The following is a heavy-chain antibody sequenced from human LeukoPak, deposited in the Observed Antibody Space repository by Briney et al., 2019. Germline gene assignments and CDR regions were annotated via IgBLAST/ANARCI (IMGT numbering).Heavy chain of an antibody. CDR1: GFTFSSYA. D-gene: IGHD6-19*01. V-gene: IGHV3-23*01. CDR2: ISGSGGST. J-gene: IGHJ4*02. Sequence: GGSLRLSCAASGFTFSSYAMSWVRQAPGKGLEWVSAISGSGGSTYYADSVKGRFTISRDNSKNTLYLQMNGLRAEDTAVYYCAKDPIGYSSGWYSDYWGQGTLVTVSS. CDR3: AKDPIGYSSGWYSDY.